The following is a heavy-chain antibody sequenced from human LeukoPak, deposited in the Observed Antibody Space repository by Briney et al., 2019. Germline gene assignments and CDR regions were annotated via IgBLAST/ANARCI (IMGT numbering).Heavy chain of an antibody. J-gene: IGHJ5*02. Sequence: PSETLSLTCDVYGGSFSGYYWSWIHQPPGKGLEWVGEINHSGSTNYNPSLKSRVTISVDTSKNQFSLKLSSVTAADTAVYYCATGKGGYCSSTSCQPNWFDPWGQGTLVTVSS. CDR3: ATGKGGYCSSTSCQPNWFDP. V-gene: IGHV4-34*01. CDR1: GGSFSGYY. CDR2: INHSGST. D-gene: IGHD2-2*01.